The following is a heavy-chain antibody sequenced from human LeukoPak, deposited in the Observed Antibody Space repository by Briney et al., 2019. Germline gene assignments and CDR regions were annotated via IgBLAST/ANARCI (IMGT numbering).Heavy chain of an antibody. CDR2: ISYDGSNK. CDR3: AKGFGFGELAEAFDI. D-gene: IGHD3-10*01. CDR1: GFTFSSYA. Sequence: PGRSLRLSCAASGFTFSSYAMHWVRQAPGKGLEWVAVISYDGSNKYYADSVKGRFIISRDNAKNTLYLQMNSLRAEDMALYYCAKGFGFGELAEAFDIWGQGTMVTVSS. J-gene: IGHJ3*02. V-gene: IGHV3-30*04.